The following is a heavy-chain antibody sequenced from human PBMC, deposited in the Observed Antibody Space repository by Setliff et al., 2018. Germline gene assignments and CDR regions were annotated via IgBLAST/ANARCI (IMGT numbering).Heavy chain of an antibody. D-gene: IGHD2-21*02. Sequence: GESLKISCKDSGYIFTNYWIGWVRQMPGKGLEWMGIIYPGDSDTTYSPSFQGQVTISADKSIGTAYLQWSSLKASDTAIYYCSRRGWGSSSGDCYSPKGCYYYYMDVWGKGTTVTVSS. V-gene: IGHV5-51*01. J-gene: IGHJ6*03. CDR1: GYIFTNYW. CDR2: IYPGDSDT. CDR3: SRRGWGSSSGDCYSPKGCYYYYMDV.